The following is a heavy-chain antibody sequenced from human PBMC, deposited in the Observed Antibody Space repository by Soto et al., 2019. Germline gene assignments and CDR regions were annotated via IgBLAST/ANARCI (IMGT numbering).Heavy chain of an antibody. D-gene: IGHD2-2*01. V-gene: IGHV3-11*01. Sequence: GGSLRLSCAASGFNVSDYYMSWIRQAPGKGLEWVSSISSSGSTIYYADSVKGRFTISRDNTKNSLYLQMNNLRAEDTAVYYCARVGLLGYCTTTSCETGSFDIWGQGTMVTVSS. J-gene: IGHJ3*02. CDR3: ARVGLLGYCTTTSCETGSFDI. CDR1: GFNVSDYY. CDR2: ISSSGSTI.